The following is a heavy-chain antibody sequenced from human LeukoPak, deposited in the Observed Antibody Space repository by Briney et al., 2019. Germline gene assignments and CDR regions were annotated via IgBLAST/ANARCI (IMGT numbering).Heavy chain of an antibody. CDR2: INPNSGGT. D-gene: IGHD6-19*01. CDR1: GYTFTGYY. CDR3: ARAGYSSGWALNWFDP. V-gene: IGHV1-2*02. J-gene: IGHJ5*02. Sequence: PRASVKVSCKASGYTFTGYYMHWVRQAPGQGLEWMGWINPNSGGTNYAQKFQGGVTMTRDTSISTAYMELSRLRSDDTAVYYCARAGYSSGWALNWFDPWGQGTLVTVSS.